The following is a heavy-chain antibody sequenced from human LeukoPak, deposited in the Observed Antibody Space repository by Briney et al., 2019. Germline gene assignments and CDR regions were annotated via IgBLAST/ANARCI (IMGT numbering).Heavy chain of an antibody. Sequence: SETLSLTCTVSGGSISSYYWSWIRQPAGKGLEWIGRIYTTGGTNYNPSLKSRVTISIDKSQNQFSLKLSSVTAADSAVYYCARGDTVATGLYDYWGQGTLVSVSS. CDR1: GGSISSYY. D-gene: IGHD5-12*01. J-gene: IGHJ4*02. CDR2: IYTTGGT. CDR3: ARGDTVATGLYDY. V-gene: IGHV4-4*07.